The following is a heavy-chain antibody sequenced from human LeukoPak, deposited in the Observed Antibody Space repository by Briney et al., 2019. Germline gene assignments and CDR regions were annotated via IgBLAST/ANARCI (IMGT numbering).Heavy chain of an antibody. CDR3: ARNLLPAAKGAFDT. V-gene: IGHV4-4*07. J-gene: IGHJ3*02. D-gene: IGHD2-2*01. Sequence: PSETLSLTCTVSGGSLSSYYWSWIRQPAGKGLEWIGRINTSGSTNYNPSLKSRVTMSVDTSKKQFSLKLSSVTAADTAVYYCARNLLPAAKGAFDTWGQGTLVTVSS. CDR2: INTSGST. CDR1: GGSLSSYY.